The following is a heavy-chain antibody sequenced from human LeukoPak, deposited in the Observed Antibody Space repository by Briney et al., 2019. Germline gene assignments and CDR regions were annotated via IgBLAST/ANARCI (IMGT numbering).Heavy chain of an antibody. D-gene: IGHD3-9*01. CDR3: TREVFISLYDILTERRDAFDI. Sequence: GGSLRLSCAASGLTVSSNYMSWVRQAPGKGLEWVSVIYSGGNTYYSDSVKGRFTISRDNSKNTLYLQMNSLRAEDTAVYYCTREVFISLYDILTERRDAFDIWGQGTMVTVSS. CDR2: IYSGGNT. V-gene: IGHV3-53*01. J-gene: IGHJ3*02. CDR1: GLTVSSNY.